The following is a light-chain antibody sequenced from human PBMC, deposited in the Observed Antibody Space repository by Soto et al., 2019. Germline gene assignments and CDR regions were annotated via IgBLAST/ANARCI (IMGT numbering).Light chain of an antibody. V-gene: IGKV1-5*03. CDR3: QQYNTYPLT. J-gene: IGKJ4*01. Sequence: DIQMTQSPSTLSASVGDRVTITCRASQSISTWLAWYQQKPGKAPKLLIYKASSLEGGVPSRFSGSGSGTEFNITISSLQPEDLATYYCQQYNTYPLTFGGGTTVDIE. CDR2: KAS. CDR1: QSISTW.